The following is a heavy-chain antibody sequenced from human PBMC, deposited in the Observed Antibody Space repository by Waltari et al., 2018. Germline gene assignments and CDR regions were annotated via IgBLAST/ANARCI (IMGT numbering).Heavy chain of an antibody. V-gene: IGHV3-53*02. CDR2: IYSTGSCGDT. CDR3: ATDYDGNAYVAFDI. J-gene: IGHJ3*02. Sequence: EVQLVETGGGLIQPGGSLRLSCAASGFTVSSNYMTWVRQAPGKGLEWVSVIYSTGSCGDTYYADSVKGRFTSSRDNSKNTLYLQMNSLRAGDTAMYYCATDYDGNAYVAFDIWGQGTMVTVSS. D-gene: IGHD3-22*01. CDR1: GFTVSSNY.